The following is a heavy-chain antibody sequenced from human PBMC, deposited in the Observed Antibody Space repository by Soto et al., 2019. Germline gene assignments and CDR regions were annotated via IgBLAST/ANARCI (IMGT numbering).Heavy chain of an antibody. J-gene: IGHJ4*02. V-gene: IGHV3-9*01. D-gene: IGHD5-12*01. CDR2: ISWNSGSI. CDR3: AIDPPDDRGYDVIVGY. Sequence: EVQLVESGGGLVQPGRSLRLSCAASGFTFDDYAMHWVRQAPGKGLEWVSGISWNSGSIGYADSVKGRFTISRDNAKNSLYLQMNSLRAEDTALYYCAIDPPDDRGYDVIVGYWGQGTLVTVSS. CDR1: GFTFDDYA.